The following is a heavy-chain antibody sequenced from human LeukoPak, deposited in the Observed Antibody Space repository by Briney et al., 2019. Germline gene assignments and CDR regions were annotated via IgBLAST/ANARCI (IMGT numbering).Heavy chain of an antibody. D-gene: IGHD5-18*01. Sequence: KPSETPSPTLTVSGGSIISSNYYWGWVRQPPREGVEWIGNVYYRRSTYYNPSLKSRVTISVDASKNQVSLKLRSVTAADTAIYYCAREADTAIRYWGQGTLVTVSS. CDR1: GGSIISSNYY. J-gene: IGHJ4*02. V-gene: IGHV4-39*05. CDR3: AREADTAIRY. CDR2: VYYRRST.